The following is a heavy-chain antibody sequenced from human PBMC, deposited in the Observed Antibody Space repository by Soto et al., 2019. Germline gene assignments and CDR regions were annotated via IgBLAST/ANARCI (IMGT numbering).Heavy chain of an antibody. Sequence: QVQLVESGGGVVQPGRSLGLACAASGFTFSNYGIHWVRQAPGKGLEWVAVISYDGTNKFYADSVKGRFTISRDNSKNTLYLQMNSLRAEDTAVYYCAKGLGRYFEHYGMDVWGQGTTVIVS. J-gene: IGHJ6*02. CDR2: ISYDGTNK. V-gene: IGHV3-30*18. CDR1: GFTFSNYG. CDR3: AKGLGRYFEHYGMDV. D-gene: IGHD3-9*01.